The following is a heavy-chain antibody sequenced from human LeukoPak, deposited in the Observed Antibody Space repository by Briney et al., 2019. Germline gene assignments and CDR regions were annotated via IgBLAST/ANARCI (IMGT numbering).Heavy chain of an antibody. CDR3: ARDRYYYGSGSPLGNWFDP. CDR1: GGSISSYY. J-gene: IGHJ5*02. Sequence: SETLSLTCTVSGGSISSYYWSWIRQPAGKGLEWIGSIYTSGSTNYNPSLKSRVTMSVDTSKNQFSLKLSSVTAADTAVYYCARDRYYYGSGSPLGNWFDPWGQGTLVTVSS. V-gene: IGHV4-4*07. D-gene: IGHD3-10*01. CDR2: IYTSGST.